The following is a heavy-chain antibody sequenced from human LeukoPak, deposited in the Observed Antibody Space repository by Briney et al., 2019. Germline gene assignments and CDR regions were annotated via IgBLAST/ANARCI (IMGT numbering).Heavy chain of an antibody. Sequence: PSETLSLTCTVSDASISGYYWTWIRQPAGQGLEWIGRLFSGGSTNYNPSLKSRVSMSLDTFNNQFSLEVNFVSAADTAVYYCARGPRGLPEDWGQGTLVTVSS. CDR2: LFSGGST. CDR3: ARGPRGLPED. J-gene: IGHJ4*02. D-gene: IGHD1-14*01. V-gene: IGHV4-4*07. CDR1: DASISGYY.